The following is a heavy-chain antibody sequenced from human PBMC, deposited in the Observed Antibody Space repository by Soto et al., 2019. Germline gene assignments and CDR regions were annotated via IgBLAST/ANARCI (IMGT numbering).Heavy chain of an antibody. J-gene: IGHJ4*02. CDR1: GGTFSSYA. D-gene: IGHD6-6*01. V-gene: IGHV1-69*01. CDR3: ASNQIADRPSGFDY. CDR2: IIPSFWPP. Sequence: QVQLVQSGAEVKKPGSSVKVSCKASGGTFSSYAISWVRQAPGQGLEWMGGIIPSFWPPDYAQKFQVRGTITADESTSTAYMELSSLRSEDTAVYYCASNQIADRPSGFDYWGQGTLVTVSS.